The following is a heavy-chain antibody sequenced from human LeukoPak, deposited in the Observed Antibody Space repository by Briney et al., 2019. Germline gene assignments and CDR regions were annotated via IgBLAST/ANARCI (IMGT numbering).Heavy chain of an antibody. V-gene: IGHV3-43D*03. CDR2: ITWDGGNT. D-gene: IGHD6-19*01. Sequence: GGSLRLSCAASGFSFDDYAMHWVRQAPGKGLEWVSLITWDGGNTYYADSVKGRFTISRDNSKNSLNLQMNSLRAEDTALDYCAKDVRAVAGTWSHMDVWGKGTTVTVSS. CDR3: AKDVRAVAGTWSHMDV. CDR1: GFSFDDYA. J-gene: IGHJ6*03.